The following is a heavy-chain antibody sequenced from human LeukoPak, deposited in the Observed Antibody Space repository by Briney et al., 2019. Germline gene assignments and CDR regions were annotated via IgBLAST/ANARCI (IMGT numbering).Heavy chain of an antibody. CDR3: ARHGVVVTATQTNWFDP. V-gene: IGHV5-10-1*01. CDR1: GYSFTSYW. D-gene: IGHD2-21*02. CDR2: IDPSDSYT. J-gene: IGHJ5*02. Sequence: GESLKISCKGSGYSFTSYWISWVRQMPGRGLEWMGRIDPSDSYTNYSPSFQGHVTISADKPISTAYLQWSSLKASDTAMYYCARHGVVVTATQTNWFDPWGQGTLVTVSS.